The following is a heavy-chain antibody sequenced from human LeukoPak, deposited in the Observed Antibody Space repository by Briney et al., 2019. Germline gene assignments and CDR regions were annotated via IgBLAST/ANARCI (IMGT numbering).Heavy chain of an antibody. Sequence: ASVKVSCKASGYTFTSYYMHWVRQAPGQGLEWMGWINPNSGGTNYAQKFQGRVTMTRDTSISTAYMELSRLRSDDTAVYYCARSPPQRMELRYDYWGQGTLVTVSS. CDR2: INPNSGGT. J-gene: IGHJ4*02. CDR1: GYTFTSYY. V-gene: IGHV1-2*02. D-gene: IGHD1-7*01. CDR3: ARSPPQRMELRYDY.